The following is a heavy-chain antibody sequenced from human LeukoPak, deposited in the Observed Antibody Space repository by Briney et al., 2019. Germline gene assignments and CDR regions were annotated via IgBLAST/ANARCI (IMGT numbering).Heavy chain of an antibody. J-gene: IGHJ4*02. Sequence: SETLSLTCAVYGGSFSGYYWSWIRQPPGKGLEWIGEINHSGSTNYNPSLKSRVTISVDTSKNQFSLKLSSVTAADTAVYYCAGGFYRGHVDYWGQGTLVTVSS. V-gene: IGHV4-34*01. CDR1: GGSFSGYY. D-gene: IGHD5-12*01. CDR2: INHSGST. CDR3: AGGFYRGHVDY.